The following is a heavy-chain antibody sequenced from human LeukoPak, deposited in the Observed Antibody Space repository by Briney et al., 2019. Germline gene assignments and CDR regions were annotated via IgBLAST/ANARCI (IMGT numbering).Heavy chain of an antibody. V-gene: IGHV1-69*13. D-gene: IGHD6-19*01. CDR3: ARECELAGLNYYYYMDV. J-gene: IGHJ6*03. CDR1: GGTFSSYA. CDR2: IIPIFGTA. Sequence: GASVKVSCKASGGTFSSYAIRWVRQAPGQGVEWMGGIIPIFGTANYAQKFQGRVTITADESTSTAYMELSSLRSEDTAVYYCARECELAGLNYYYYMDVWGKGTTVTVSS.